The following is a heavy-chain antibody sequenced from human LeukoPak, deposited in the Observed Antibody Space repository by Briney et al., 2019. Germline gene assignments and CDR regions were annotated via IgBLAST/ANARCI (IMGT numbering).Heavy chain of an antibody. CDR3: AKGGVVPAAILLWFDP. CDR2: IIGSGGST. D-gene: IGHD2-2*01. J-gene: IGHJ5*02. V-gene: IGHV3-23*01. Sequence: QPGGSLRLSCAAPGVTFSSSAMSWVRQAPGKGLGWVSAIIGSGGSTYYADSVKGRFTISRDNSKNTLYLQVNSLRAEDTAVYYCAKGGVVPAAILLWFDPWGQGTLVTVSS. CDR1: GVTFSSSA.